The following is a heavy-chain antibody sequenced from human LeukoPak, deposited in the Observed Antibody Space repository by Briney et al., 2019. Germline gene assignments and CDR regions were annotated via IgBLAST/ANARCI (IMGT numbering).Heavy chain of an antibody. D-gene: IGHD6-19*01. CDR1: GFTFSSYG. CDR3: ARDPPSSGWSFDY. V-gene: IGHV3-33*01. J-gene: IGHJ4*02. Sequence: PGGSLRLSCAASGFTFSSYGMHWVRQAPGKGLEWVAVIWYDGSNKYYADSVKGRFTISRDNSKNTLYLQMNSLRAEDTAVYYCARDPPSSGWSFDYWGQGTLVTVSS. CDR2: IWYDGSNK.